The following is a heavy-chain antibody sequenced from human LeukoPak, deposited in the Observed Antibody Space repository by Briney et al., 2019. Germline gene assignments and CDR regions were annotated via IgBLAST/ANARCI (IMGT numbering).Heavy chain of an antibody. J-gene: IGHJ6*02. D-gene: IGHD3-10*01. V-gene: IGHV4-31*03. CDR3: ARDPLDLITMAPYGMDV. CDR1: GGSISSGGYY. Sequence: SETLSLTCTVSGGSISSGGYYWSWIRQHPGKGLEWIGYIYYSGSTYYNPSLKSRVTISVDTSKNQFSLKLSSVTAADTAVYYCARDPLDLITMAPYGMDVWGQGTTVTVSS. CDR2: IYYSGST.